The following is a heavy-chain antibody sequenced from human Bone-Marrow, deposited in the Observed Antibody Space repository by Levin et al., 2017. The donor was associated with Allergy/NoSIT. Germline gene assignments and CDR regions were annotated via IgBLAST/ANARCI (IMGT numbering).Heavy chain of an antibody. J-gene: IGHJ4*02. CDR2: IEQDGSKT. Sequence: GESLKISCAVSGFTFGRYWMSWVRQAPGKGLEWVANIEQDGSKTIYVDSVRGRFTVSKDNAKSSLYLQVNSLRTEDTAVYYCARDSPGYGGYDYWGQGTLVSVSS. D-gene: IGHD5-12*01. CDR3: ARDSPGYGGYDY. V-gene: IGHV3-7*01. CDR1: GFTFGRYW.